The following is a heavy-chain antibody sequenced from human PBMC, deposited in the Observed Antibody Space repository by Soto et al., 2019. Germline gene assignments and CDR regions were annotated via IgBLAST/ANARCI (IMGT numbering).Heavy chain of an antibody. CDR1: GGSFSGYY. D-gene: IGHD3-16*01. CDR3: AGGRLRLGQYYYYYYMDV. CDR2: INHSGST. Sequence: SETLSFTCAVYGGSFSGYYWSWIRQPPGKGLEWIGEINHSGSTNYNPSLKSRVTISVDTSKNQFSLKLSSVTAADTAVYYCAGGRLRLGQYYYYYYMDVWGKGTTVTVSS. J-gene: IGHJ6*03. V-gene: IGHV4-34*01.